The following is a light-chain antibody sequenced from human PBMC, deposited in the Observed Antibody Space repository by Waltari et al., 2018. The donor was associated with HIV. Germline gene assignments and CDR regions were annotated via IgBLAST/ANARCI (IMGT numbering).Light chain of an antibody. CDR3: CSYAGSGLV. CDR2: EVT. V-gene: IGLV2-23*02. Sequence: QSALTQSASVSGSPGPSLTISCTGPSSAVGAYPLVSWYQQHPGEVPKLLIYEVTKRPSGVSTRFSGSKSGNTASLTISGLQAEDEADYFCCSYAGSGLVFGGGTKLTVL. CDR1: SSAVGAYPL. J-gene: IGLJ3*02.